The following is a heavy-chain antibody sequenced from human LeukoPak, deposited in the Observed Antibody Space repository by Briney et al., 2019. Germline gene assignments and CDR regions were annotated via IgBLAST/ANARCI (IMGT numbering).Heavy chain of an antibody. V-gene: IGHV3-23*01. J-gene: IGHJ4*02. CDR3: SKDAASGTYGTFDY. CDR1: GFTFSNYA. CDR2: ISGSGNLT. Sequence: GGSLRLSCAASGFTFSNYAMTWVRQAPGKGLEWVSTISGSGNLTYFADSVKGRFTISRDNSKNTLYLQMNSPRAEDTALYYCSKDAASGTYGTFDYWGQGTLVTVSS. D-gene: IGHD3-10*01.